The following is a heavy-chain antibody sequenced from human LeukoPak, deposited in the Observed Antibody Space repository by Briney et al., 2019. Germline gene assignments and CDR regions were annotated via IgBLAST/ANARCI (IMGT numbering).Heavy chain of an antibody. CDR1: GGTFSSYA. V-gene: IGHV1-69*13. CDR2: IIPIFGTA. Sequence: SVKVSCKASGGTFSSYAISWVRQAPGQGLEWMGGIIPIFGTANYAQKFQGRVTITADESTSTAYMELSSLRSEDTAVYYCARDLKDYYDSSGYKYYFDCWGQGTLVTVSS. D-gene: IGHD3-22*01. CDR3: ARDLKDYYDSSGYKYYFDC. J-gene: IGHJ4*02.